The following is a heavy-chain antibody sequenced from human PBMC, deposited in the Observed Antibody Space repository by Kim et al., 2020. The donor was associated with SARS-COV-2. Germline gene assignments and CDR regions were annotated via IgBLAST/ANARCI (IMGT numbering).Heavy chain of an antibody. CDR1: GFTFSRYW. D-gene: IGHD3-10*01. Sequence: GGSLRLSCAASGFTFSRYWMSWVRQAPGKGLEWVANIKQDGSEKYYVDSVKGRFTISRDNAKNSLYLQMNSLRAEDTAVYYCARDGIHYYYGSGRYYIPLDYWGQGTLVTVSS. J-gene: IGHJ4*02. CDR2: IKQDGSEK. V-gene: IGHV3-7*01. CDR3: ARDGIHYYYGSGRYYIPLDY.